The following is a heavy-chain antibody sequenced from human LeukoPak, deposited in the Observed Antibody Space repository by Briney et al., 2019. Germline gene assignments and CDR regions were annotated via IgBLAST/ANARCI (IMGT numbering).Heavy chain of an antibody. D-gene: IGHD4-17*01. V-gene: IGHV3-7*01. J-gene: IGHJ4*02. Sequence: PGGSLRLSCEASGFTFSDYWMIWVRQAPGKGLEWVADIKGDESDRFYVDSVRGRFSISRDNAKNSLYLHMNSLRVEGTALYYCARLYVEPMTTTSYYFDSWGQGTLVTVSS. CDR3: ARLYVEPMTTTSYYFDS. CDR1: GFTFSDYW. CDR2: IKGDESDR.